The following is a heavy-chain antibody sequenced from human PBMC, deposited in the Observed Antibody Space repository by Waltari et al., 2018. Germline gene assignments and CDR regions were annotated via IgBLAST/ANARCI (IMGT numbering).Heavy chain of an antibody. CDR2: SNPNSGGT. D-gene: IGHD3-10*01. J-gene: IGHJ4*02. Sequence: QLQLVQSGAEVTKPGASVKVSCQASGCTFPGYYMHWVLQAPGQGLEWMGWSNPNSGGTNEAQKFKGRVTMTRDTSISTAYMERSRVRADDTAVYYCAREPHPGSGSYSFDYWGQGTLVTVSS. V-gene: IGHV1-2*02. CDR1: GCTFPGYY. CDR3: AREPHPGSGSYSFDY.